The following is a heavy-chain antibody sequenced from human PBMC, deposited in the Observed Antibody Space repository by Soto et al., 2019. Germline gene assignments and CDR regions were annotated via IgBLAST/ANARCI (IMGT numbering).Heavy chain of an antibody. D-gene: IGHD2-15*01. Sequence: ASVKVSCKASGGTFSSYAISWVRQAPGQGLEWMGGIIPIFGTANYAQKFQGRVTITADESTSTAYMGLSSLRSEDTAVYYCATKPLGYCSGGSCPLDPTNWFDPWGQGTLVTVSS. CDR1: GGTFSSYA. V-gene: IGHV1-69*13. CDR3: ATKPLGYCSGGSCPLDPTNWFDP. J-gene: IGHJ5*02. CDR2: IIPIFGTA.